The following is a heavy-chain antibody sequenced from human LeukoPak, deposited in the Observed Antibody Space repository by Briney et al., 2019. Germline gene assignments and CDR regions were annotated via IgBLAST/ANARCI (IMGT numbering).Heavy chain of an antibody. D-gene: IGHD6-19*01. CDR1: GDSISSTIYY. CDR2: IYYSGTT. Sequence: SETLSLTCTVSGDSISSTIYYWGWIRQPPGKGLEWIGNIYYSGTTYYNPSLKSRVTISVDTSKNQFSLKLTSVTAADTAVYFCARGYSSGWPWDWGQGTLVTVSS. J-gene: IGHJ4*02. CDR3: ARGYSSGWPWD. V-gene: IGHV4-39*07.